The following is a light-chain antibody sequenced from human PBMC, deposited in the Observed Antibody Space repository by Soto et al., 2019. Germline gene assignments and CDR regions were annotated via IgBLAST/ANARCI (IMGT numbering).Light chain of an antibody. Sequence: DIQLTQSPSSLSASVGDRVTITCRASQSIRSYLNWYQQKPGKAPKLLIYAASSLQTGVSSRFSGSGSGTDFTLTISNLQPEDFATYYCQQYYSYPQTFGQGTKVEIK. V-gene: IGKV1-39*01. J-gene: IGKJ1*01. CDR2: AAS. CDR1: QSIRSY. CDR3: QQYYSYPQT.